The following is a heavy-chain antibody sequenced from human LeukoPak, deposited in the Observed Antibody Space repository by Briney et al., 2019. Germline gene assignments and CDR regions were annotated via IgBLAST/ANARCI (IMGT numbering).Heavy chain of an antibody. D-gene: IGHD1-26*01. V-gene: IGHV1-2*02. J-gene: IGHJ2*01. Sequence: GASVKVSCKAPGYTFTGYYIHWVRQAPGEGLGWMGWINPDSGGTNYAQKFQGRVTMTRDTSISTGYMELSRLRSDDTAVYYCARCPKQVGFAYWHFDLWGRGTLVTVSS. CDR2: INPDSGGT. CDR1: GYTFTGYY. CDR3: ARCPKQVGFAYWHFDL.